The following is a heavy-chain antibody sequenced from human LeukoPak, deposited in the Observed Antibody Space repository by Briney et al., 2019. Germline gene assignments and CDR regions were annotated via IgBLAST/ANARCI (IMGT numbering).Heavy chain of an antibody. D-gene: IGHD3-10*01. Sequence: GGSLRLSCEVSGFTFRSYAMHWVRQAPGKGLEWVAVISYDEVKEYYADSVKGRFTISRDNSKNTLYLQMNSLRAEDTAVYYCAKGPNYYGSGSYPGGDYWGQGTLVTVSS. CDR3: AKGPNYYGSGSYPGGDY. CDR1: GFTFRSYA. V-gene: IGHV3-30-3*01. J-gene: IGHJ4*02. CDR2: ISYDEVKE.